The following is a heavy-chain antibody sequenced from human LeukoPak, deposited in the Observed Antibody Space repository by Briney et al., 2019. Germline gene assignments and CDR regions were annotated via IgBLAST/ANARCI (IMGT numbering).Heavy chain of an antibody. CDR2: MWYDGSNK. V-gene: IGHV3-33*01. CDR3: ARDRSSSGSVFDY. D-gene: IGHD6-13*01. J-gene: IGHJ4*02. CDR1: GFTFSSYG. Sequence: PGRSLRLSCAASGFTFSSYGMHWVRQAPGKGLEWVAVMWYDGSNKYYADSVKGRFTISRDNSKNTLYLQMNSLRAEDTAVYYCARDRSSSGSVFDYWGQGTLVTVSS.